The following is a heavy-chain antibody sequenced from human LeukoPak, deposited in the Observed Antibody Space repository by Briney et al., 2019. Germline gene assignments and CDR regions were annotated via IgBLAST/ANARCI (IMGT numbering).Heavy chain of an antibody. CDR3: ARHFSRGWTYHYGMDV. D-gene: IGHD6-19*01. V-gene: IGHV4-59*08. J-gene: IGHJ6*02. CDR1: GGSISGYF. Sequence: SETLSLTCTVSGGSISGYFWSCIRQPPGQGLEFIGYIYYTGATLYNPSLKSRVTMSVDTSKNQFSLKLRSVTAADTAFYYCARHFSRGWTYHYGMDVWGQGTTVTVSS. CDR2: IYYTGAT.